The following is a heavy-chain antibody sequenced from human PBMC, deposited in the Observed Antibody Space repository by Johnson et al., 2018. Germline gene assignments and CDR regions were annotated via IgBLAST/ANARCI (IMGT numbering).Heavy chain of an antibody. J-gene: IGHJ4*02. CDR1: GFTFSSYS. Sequence: VQLVQSGGGLVKPGGSLRLSCAASGFTFSSYSMNWVRQAPGKGLEWVSSISSSSSYIYYADSVKGRFTISRDNSKNTLYLQMNSLRAEDTAVYYCARDTAMVFDSWGQGTLVTVSS. V-gene: IGHV3-21*01. CDR2: ISSSSSYI. CDR3: ARDTAMVFDS. D-gene: IGHD5-18*01.